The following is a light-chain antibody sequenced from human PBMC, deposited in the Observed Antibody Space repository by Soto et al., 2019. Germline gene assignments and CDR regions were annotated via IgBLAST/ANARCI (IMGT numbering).Light chain of an antibody. CDR3: QQYKSYSQWT. J-gene: IGKJ1*01. CDR1: QSISSW. CDR2: KAS. Sequence: DIQMTQSPSTLSASVGDRVTITCRASQSISSWLAWYKQKPGKAPKLLIYKASSLESGVPSRFSGSGSGTEFTLTIRSLQADDFATDYCQQYKSYSQWTFGQGTKVEIK. V-gene: IGKV1-5*03.